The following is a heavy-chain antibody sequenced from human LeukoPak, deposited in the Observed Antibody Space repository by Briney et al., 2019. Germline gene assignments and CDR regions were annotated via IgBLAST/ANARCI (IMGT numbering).Heavy chain of an antibody. V-gene: IGHV3-74*01. Sequence: GGSLRLSCAASGFTFSSYWMHWVRQAPGKGLVWVSRINSDDGSRTTYADSGKGRFTIYRDNAKNTLYLQMNSLRSEDTAVYYCARSWVTTSSDSFDIWGQGTMVTVSS. D-gene: IGHD4-17*01. CDR2: INSDDGSRT. CDR1: GFTFSSYW. J-gene: IGHJ3*02. CDR3: ARSWVTTSSDSFDI.